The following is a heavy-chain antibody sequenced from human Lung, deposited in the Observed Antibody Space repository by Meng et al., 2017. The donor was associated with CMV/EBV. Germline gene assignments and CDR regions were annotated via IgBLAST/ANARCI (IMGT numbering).Heavy chain of an antibody. CDR3: ARVEVGITSRDY. D-gene: IGHD1-26*01. J-gene: IGHJ4*02. CDR2: INAYNGDT. CDR1: GYTFTNYG. V-gene: IGHV1-18*01. Sequence: QAQLVESVGEVKKPGASVKVSCKASGYTFTNYGITWVRQAPGQGLEWMGWINAYNGDTNYAQTLQGRVTMTTDTSTSTAYVELRSLRSDDTAVYYCARVEVGITSRDYWGQGTLVTVSS.